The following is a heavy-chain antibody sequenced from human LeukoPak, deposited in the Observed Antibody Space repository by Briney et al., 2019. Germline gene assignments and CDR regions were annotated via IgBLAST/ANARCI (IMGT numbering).Heavy chain of an antibody. CDR2: ISSSSSYI. J-gene: IGHJ4*02. CDR3: ARVPSYCSSTSCYRVRTLDY. D-gene: IGHD2-2*01. CDR1: GLTFSSYS. V-gene: IGHV3-21*01. Sequence: GGSLRLSCAASGLTFSSYSMNWVRQAPGQGLEWVSSISSSSSYIYYADSVKGRFTISRDNAKNSLYLKMNSLRAEDTAVYYCARVPSYCSSTSCYRVRTLDYWGQGTLVTVSS.